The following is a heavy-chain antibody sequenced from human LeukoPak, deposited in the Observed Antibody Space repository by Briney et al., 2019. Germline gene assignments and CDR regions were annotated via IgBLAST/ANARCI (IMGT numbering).Heavy chain of an antibody. D-gene: IGHD4-17*01. CDR3: ATGGDYVGGVY. V-gene: IGHV3-15*04. Sequence: GGSLRLSCAASGFNFNNAYMSWVRQAPGKGLEWVGRIEGEFNAATTQYAAPVNGRFTISRDESRNTLYLEMNYLKTEDTAGYYWATGGDYVGGVYWGQGTLVTVSS. CDR1: GFNFNNAY. CDR2: IEGEFNAATT. J-gene: IGHJ4*02.